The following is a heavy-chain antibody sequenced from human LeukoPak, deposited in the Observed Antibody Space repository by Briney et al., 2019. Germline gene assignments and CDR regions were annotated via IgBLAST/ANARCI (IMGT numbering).Heavy chain of an antibody. V-gene: IGHV4-31*03. D-gene: IGHD3-22*01. CDR2: INRSGST. CDR3: ARAARQGFTMIVVPFFYFDL. Sequence: SQTLSLTCTVSGGSISSGAYDWGWIRQHPKRGLEYVGYINRSGSTYYNPSLESRVTMSVDTSKNQFSLKLSSVTAADSAVYYCARAARQGFTMIVVPFFYFDLWGRGTLVTVSS. CDR1: GGSISSGAYD. J-gene: IGHJ2*01.